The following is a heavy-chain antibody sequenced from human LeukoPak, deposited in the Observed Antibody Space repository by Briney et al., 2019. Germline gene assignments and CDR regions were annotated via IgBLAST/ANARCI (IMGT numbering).Heavy chain of an antibody. CDR3: ARATQGQTWYFDL. CDR1: GCTFTSYA. D-gene: IGHD1-1*01. V-gene: IGHV7-4-1*02. CDR2: INTNTGNP. Sequence: ASVKVSCKASGCTFTSYAMNWVRQAPGQGLEWMGWINTNTGNPTYAQGFTGRFVFSLDTSVSTAYLQISSLKAEDTAVYYRARATQGQTWYFDLWGGGALVTVSS. J-gene: IGHJ2*01.